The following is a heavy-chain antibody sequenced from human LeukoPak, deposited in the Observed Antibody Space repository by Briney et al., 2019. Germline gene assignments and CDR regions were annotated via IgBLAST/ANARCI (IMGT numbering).Heavy chain of an antibody. J-gene: IGHJ6*03. D-gene: IGHD3-22*01. CDR1: GGSISSSSYY. CDR2: IYYSGST. V-gene: IGHV4-39*07. CDR3: ACPPYYYDSSGYYYDYYYYMDV. Sequence: PSETLSLTCTVSGGSISSSSYYWGWIRQPPGKGLEWIGSIYYSGSTYYNPSLKSRVTISVDTSKNQFSLKLSSVTAADTAVYYCACPPYYYDSSGYYYDYYYYMDVWGKGTTVTVSS.